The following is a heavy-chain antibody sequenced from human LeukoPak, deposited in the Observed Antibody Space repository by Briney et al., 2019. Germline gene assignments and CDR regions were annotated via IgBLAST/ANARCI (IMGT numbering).Heavy chain of an antibody. V-gene: IGHV1-69*04. CDR1: GGTVSSSA. CDR2: IIPMFDIA. CDR3: ARDHEDTAVVTYFDH. D-gene: IGHD5-18*01. Sequence: SVKVSCKASGGTVSSSAISWVRQAPGQGLEWMGRIIPMFDIANYAQRFQGRVTITADKSTNTAYMELSSLSSEDTAVYYCARDHEDTAVVTYFDHWGQGTLVTVSS. J-gene: IGHJ4*02.